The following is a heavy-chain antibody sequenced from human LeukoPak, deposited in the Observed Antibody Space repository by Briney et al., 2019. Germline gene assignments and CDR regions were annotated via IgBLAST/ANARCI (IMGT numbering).Heavy chain of an antibody. CDR2: ISGSGGST. CDR3: AKDRGLGYCSGGSCYSDYNFQH. V-gene: IGHV3-23*01. CDR1: GFTFSSYA. Sequence: GGSLRLSCAASGFTFSSYAMSWVRQAPGKGLEWVSAISGSGGSTYYADSVKGRFTISRDNSKNTLYLQMNSLRAEDTAVYYCAKDRGLGYCSGGSCYSDYNFQHWGQGTLVTVSS. J-gene: IGHJ1*01. D-gene: IGHD2-15*01.